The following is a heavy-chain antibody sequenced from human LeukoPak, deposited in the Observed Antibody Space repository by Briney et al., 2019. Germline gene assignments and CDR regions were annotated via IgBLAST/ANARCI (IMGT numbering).Heavy chain of an antibody. V-gene: IGHV4-59*02. CDR3: ARSRGGFGDYGSWFDP. J-gene: IGHJ5*02. CDR1: DGSVSSYY. CDR2: IHDSATT. Sequence: SETLSLTCTVSDGSVSSYYWNWIRQPPGKGLEWIGYIHDSATTTYNPSLKSRVTILLDTSKNQFSLKLTSVTAADTAVYYCARSRGGFGDYGSWFDPWGQGTLVTVSS. D-gene: IGHD4-17*01.